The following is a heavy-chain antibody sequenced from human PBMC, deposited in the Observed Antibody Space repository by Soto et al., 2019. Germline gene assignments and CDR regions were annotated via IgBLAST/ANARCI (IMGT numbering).Heavy chain of an antibody. CDR1: GGSISSGGYY. J-gene: IGHJ4*02. CDR2: IYYSGST. CDR3: TGGSGDILTGSPTGNFDY. D-gene: IGHD3-9*01. V-gene: IGHV4-31*09. Sequence: TLSLTCTVSGGSISSGGYYWSWIRQHPGKGLEWIGYIYYSGSTYYNPSLKSRVTISVDTSKNQFSLKLSSVTAADTAVYYCTGGSGDILTGSPTGNFDYWGQGTLVTVSS.